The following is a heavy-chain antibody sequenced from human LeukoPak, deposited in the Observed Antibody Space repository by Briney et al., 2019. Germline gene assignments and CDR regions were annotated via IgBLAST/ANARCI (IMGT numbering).Heavy chain of an antibody. CDR1: GFTVSHNY. D-gene: IGHD6-13*01. J-gene: IGHJ4*02. V-gene: IGHV3-53*01. CDR3: AKDRESSSWYTDF. CDR2: IYSSGNT. Sequence: PGGSLRLSCAASGFTVSHNYMSWVRQAPGKGLEWVALIYSSGNTYYADSVQGRFSISRDNYENTLYFQMNSLRAEDTAIYYCAKDRESSSWYTDFWGQGTLVTVSS.